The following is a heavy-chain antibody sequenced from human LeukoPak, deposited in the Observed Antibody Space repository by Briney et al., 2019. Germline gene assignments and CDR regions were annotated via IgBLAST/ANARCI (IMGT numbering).Heavy chain of an antibody. V-gene: IGHV3-73*01. Sequence: GGSLRLSCAASGFSFSDSEMHWVRQASGKGLEWAGLIRVRTRSSATAYAASVRGRFTISRDDSKNTAYLQMNSLKTEDTAVYYCARGSTWSGYYRYYFDYWGQGTLVTVSS. J-gene: IGHJ4*02. CDR3: ARGSTWSGYYRYYFDY. CDR2: IRVRTRSSAT. D-gene: IGHD3-3*01. CDR1: GFSFSDSE.